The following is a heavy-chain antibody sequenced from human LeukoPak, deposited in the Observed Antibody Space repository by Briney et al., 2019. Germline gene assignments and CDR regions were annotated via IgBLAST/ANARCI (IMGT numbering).Heavy chain of an antibody. Sequence: GGSLRLSCAASGFTFSDYYMSWIRQAPGKGLEWVSYISSSGSTTYYADSVKGRFTISRDNAKNSLYLQMNSLRAEDTAVYYCARDGYSGYDPFDYWGQGTLVTVSS. V-gene: IGHV3-11*01. CDR2: ISSSGSTT. CDR1: GFTFSDYY. D-gene: IGHD5-12*01. CDR3: ARDGYSGYDPFDY. J-gene: IGHJ4*02.